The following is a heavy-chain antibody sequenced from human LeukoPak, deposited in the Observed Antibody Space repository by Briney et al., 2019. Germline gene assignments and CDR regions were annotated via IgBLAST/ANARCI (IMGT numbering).Heavy chain of an antibody. V-gene: IGHV4-61*08. Sequence: SETLSLTCTVSGGSVSSGAYYWTWIRQHPGKGLEWIGYIYYSGNSNYNPSLKSRVTISADTSKNEFSLKLSSVTAADTAVYYCATRSTGVAATFDSWGQGALVTVSS. D-gene: IGHD2-15*01. CDR1: GGSVSSGAYY. CDR2: IYYSGNS. CDR3: ATRSTGVAATFDS. J-gene: IGHJ4*02.